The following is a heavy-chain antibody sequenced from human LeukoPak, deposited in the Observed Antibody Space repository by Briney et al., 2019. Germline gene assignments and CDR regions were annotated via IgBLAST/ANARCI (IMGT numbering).Heavy chain of an antibody. CDR1: GGTFSSYA. CDR2: IIPIFGTA. D-gene: IGHD6-13*01. Sequence: ASVKVSCKASGGTFSSYAISWVRQAPGQGLEWMGGIIPIFGTANYAQKFQGRVTITADESTSTAYMELSSLRSEDTAVYYCASNKGIAAAAQIGYYYYMDVWGKGTTVTVSS. J-gene: IGHJ6*03. CDR3: ASNKGIAAAAQIGYYYYMDV. V-gene: IGHV1-69*13.